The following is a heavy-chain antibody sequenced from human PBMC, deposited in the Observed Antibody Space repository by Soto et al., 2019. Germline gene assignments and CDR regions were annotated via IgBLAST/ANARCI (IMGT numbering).Heavy chain of an antibody. CDR2: MSYDGNNK. J-gene: IGHJ6*02. D-gene: IGHD3-3*01. V-gene: IGHV3-30*18. CDR3: AKDSWSGYYTGNYDYGMDV. CDR1: GFTFSNYA. Sequence: GGSLRLSXAASGFTFSNYAMHWVRQAPGKGLEWVAVMSYDGNNKYYADSVKGRFTISRDNSKNTLYLQMNRLRAEDTALYYCAKDSWSGYYTGNYDYGMDVWGQGTTVTVSS.